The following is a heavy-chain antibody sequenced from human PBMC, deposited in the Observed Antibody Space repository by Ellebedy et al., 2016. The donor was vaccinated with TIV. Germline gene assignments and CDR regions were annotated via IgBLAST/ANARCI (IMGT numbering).Heavy chain of an antibody. Sequence: GESLKISXAASGFTFSSYAMSWVRQASGKGLEWVSAISTSGGSTYYADSVKGRFTISRDNAKNSLYLQMNSLRAEDTAVYYCARDPLTTVTTEYYFDYWGQGTLVTVSS. J-gene: IGHJ4*02. CDR3: ARDPLTTVTTEYYFDY. CDR2: ISTSGGST. D-gene: IGHD4-17*01. CDR1: GFTFSSYA. V-gene: IGHV3-23*01.